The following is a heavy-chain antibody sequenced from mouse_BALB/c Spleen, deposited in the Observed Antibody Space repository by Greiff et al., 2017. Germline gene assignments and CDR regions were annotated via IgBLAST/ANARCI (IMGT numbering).Heavy chain of an antibody. D-gene: IGHD1-1*01. V-gene: IGHV5-12-2*01. CDR3: ARPLNYYGSSYDYAMDY. CDR2: ISNGGGST. CDR1: GFTFSSYT. Sequence: EVKLVESGGGLVQPGGSLKLSCAASGFTFSSYTMSWVRQTPEKRLEWVAYISNGGGSTYYPDTVKGRFTISRDNAKNTLYLQMSSLKSEDTAMYYCARPLNYYGSSYDYAMDYWGQGTSVTVSS. J-gene: IGHJ4*01.